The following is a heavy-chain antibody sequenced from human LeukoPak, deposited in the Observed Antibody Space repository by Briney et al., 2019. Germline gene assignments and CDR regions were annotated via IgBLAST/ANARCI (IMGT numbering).Heavy chain of an antibody. J-gene: IGHJ4*02. CDR3: ARDPHVAVAGYDY. D-gene: IGHD6-19*01. Sequence: SETLSLTCTVSGGSISSGGYSWSWIRQPAGKGLEWIGHIHTSGSTNYNPSLKSRVTISVDTSKSQSSLDLYSVTAADTAVYYCARDPHVAVAGYDYWGRGNLVTVSS. CDR1: GGSISSGGYS. V-gene: IGHV4-61*09. CDR2: IHTSGST.